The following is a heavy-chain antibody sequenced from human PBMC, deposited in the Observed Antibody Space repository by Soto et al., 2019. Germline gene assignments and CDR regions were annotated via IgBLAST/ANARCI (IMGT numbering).Heavy chain of an antibody. CDR3: ARDPGFSPSNWNTAYGMDV. CDR1: GFTFSSYD. J-gene: IGHJ6*02. V-gene: IGHV3-13*01. D-gene: IGHD1-1*01. Sequence: GGSLRLSCAASGFTFSSYDMHWVRQATGKGLEWVSAIGTAGDTYYPGSVKGRFTISRENAKNSLYLQMNSLRAEDTAVYYCARDPGFSPSNWNTAYGMDVWGQGTTVTVSS. CDR2: IGTAGDT.